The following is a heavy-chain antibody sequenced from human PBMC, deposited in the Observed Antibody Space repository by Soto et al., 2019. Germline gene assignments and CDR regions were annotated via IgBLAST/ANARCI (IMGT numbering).Heavy chain of an antibody. D-gene: IGHD3-3*01. CDR1: GYPVTAYY. CDR3: ARGGGVGVAGSAAFDM. CDR2: INPATGAA. V-gene: IGHV1-2*02. Sequence: QLHLVQSGAVVKKPGASVTVSCSASGYPVTAYYMHWVRQAPGRGLEWMGGINPATGAAKYTQTFQGRVTMARAPSTSTVFMELCGLTSEDPAVFYCARGGGVGVAGSAAFDMWGQGTLVTVSS. J-gene: IGHJ3*02.